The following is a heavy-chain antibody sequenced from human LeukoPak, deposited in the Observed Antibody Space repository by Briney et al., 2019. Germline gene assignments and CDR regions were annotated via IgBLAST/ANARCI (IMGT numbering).Heavy chain of an antibody. Sequence: GGSLRLSCAASGFTFDDYVMHWVRQPPGKGLEWVSGINWKSDKIGYAGSVKGRFTISRDNSKNSLYLQMNSLRVEDTALYYCAKDRYCTSSSCPIDYWGQGTMVTVSS. CDR2: INWKSDKI. V-gene: IGHV3-9*01. CDR3: AKDRYCTSSSCPIDY. D-gene: IGHD2-2*01. J-gene: IGHJ4*02. CDR1: GFTFDDYV.